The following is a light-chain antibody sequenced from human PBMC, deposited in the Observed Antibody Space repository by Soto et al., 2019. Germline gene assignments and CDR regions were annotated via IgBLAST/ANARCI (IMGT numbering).Light chain of an antibody. CDR1: SSDVGGYNY. CDR3: CSYAGNSKYV. V-gene: IGLV2-8*01. CDR2: EVT. J-gene: IGLJ1*01. Sequence: QSVLTQPPSASGSPGQSVTISCTGTSSDVGGYNYVSWYQQHPGEAPKLIIYEVTKRPSGVPDRFSGSKSGNTASLTVSGLQAEDEADYHCCSYAGNSKYVFGTGTKVSVL.